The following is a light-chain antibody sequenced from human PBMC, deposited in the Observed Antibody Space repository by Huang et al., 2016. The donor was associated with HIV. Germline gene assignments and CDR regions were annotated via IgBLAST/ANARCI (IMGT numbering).Light chain of an antibody. Sequence: DIQMTQSPSSLSASVWDRVTIACRASQSIGTYLNWYQQKRGKAPRLLIHVASSLQSGVPSRFSGSGSGTDFTLTISSLQPEDFATYYCQQSYSALGLTFGGGTKVEIK. CDR2: VAS. V-gene: IGKV1-39*01. CDR1: QSIGTY. J-gene: IGKJ4*01. CDR3: QQSYSALGLT.